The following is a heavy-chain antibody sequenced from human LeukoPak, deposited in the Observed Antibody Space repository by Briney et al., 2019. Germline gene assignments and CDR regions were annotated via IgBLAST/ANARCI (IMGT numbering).Heavy chain of an antibody. CDR1: GGSISSSGYY. CDR2: IYYSGTT. V-gene: IGHV4-39*01. J-gene: IGHJ3*01. CDR3: ARGGSTVLTLGPFDF. D-gene: IGHD4-23*01. Sequence: SGTLSLTCTVSGGSISSSGYYWGWIRQPPGKGLEWIGSIYYSGTTYYNPSLKSPFIISVDTSKNQFSLKLSSVTAADTAVYYCARGGSTVLTLGPFDFWGQGTMVTVSS.